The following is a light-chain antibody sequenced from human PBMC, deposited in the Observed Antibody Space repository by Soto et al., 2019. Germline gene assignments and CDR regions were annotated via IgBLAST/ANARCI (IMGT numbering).Light chain of an antibody. Sequence: DIVMTQSPDSLAVSLGERAIINCKSSQSVLYSSNNKNYLAWYQQKPGQPPKLLIYWASARESGVPDRFSGSGSGIDFTLTISSLQAEDVAVYYCQQYYSTLTWTFGQGTRVEIK. V-gene: IGKV4-1*01. CDR2: WAS. CDR3: QQYYSTLTWT. J-gene: IGKJ1*01. CDR1: QSVLYSSNNKNY.